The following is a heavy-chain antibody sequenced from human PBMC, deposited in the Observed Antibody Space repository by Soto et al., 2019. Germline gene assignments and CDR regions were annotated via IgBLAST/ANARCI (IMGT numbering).Heavy chain of an antibody. Sequence: ASVKVSCKASGYTFTSYDINWVRQATGQGLEWMGWMNPNSGNTGYAQKFQGRVTMTRNTSISTAYMELSGLRSEDTAVYYCARKSSTGYSNFPRYGMDVWGQGTTVTVSS. J-gene: IGHJ6*02. V-gene: IGHV1-8*01. CDR1: GYTFTSYD. CDR3: ARKSSTGYSNFPRYGMDV. CDR2: MNPNSGNT. D-gene: IGHD4-4*01.